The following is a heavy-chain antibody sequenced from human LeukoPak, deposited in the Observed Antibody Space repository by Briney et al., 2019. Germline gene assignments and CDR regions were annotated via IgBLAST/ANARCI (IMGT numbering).Heavy chain of an antibody. Sequence: SETLSLTCTVSGYSISSGYYWGWIRQPPGKGLEWIGSIYHSGSSYYNPSLKRRVTISVDTSKKQFSLKLSSVTAADTAVYYCARAGYTSWSFDYWGQGTLVTVSS. V-gene: IGHV4-38-2*02. CDR2: IYHSGSS. CDR1: GYSISSGYY. J-gene: IGHJ4*02. CDR3: ARAGYTSWSFDY. D-gene: IGHD6-6*01.